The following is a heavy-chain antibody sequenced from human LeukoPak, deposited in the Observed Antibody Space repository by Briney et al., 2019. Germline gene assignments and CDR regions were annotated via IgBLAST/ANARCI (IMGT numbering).Heavy chain of an antibody. CDR2: TSASNGYT. D-gene: IGHD1-26*01. V-gene: IGHV1-18*01. CDR3: ARAPPGFTVGPGDY. Sequence: ASVKVSCKASGYSFINYGISWVRQAPGQGLEWMGWTSASNGYTVYAEDLQGRVTLTTDTSSTTAYMELRSLRSDDTAIYYCARAPPGFTVGPGDYWGQGSLVTVSS. CDR1: GYSFINYG. J-gene: IGHJ4*02.